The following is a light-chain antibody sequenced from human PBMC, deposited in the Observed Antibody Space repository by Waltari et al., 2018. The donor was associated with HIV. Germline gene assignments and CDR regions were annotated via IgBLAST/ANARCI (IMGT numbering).Light chain of an antibody. CDR1: ALPKQY. CDR2: KDT. V-gene: IGLV3-25*03. J-gene: IGLJ3*02. CDR3: QSADSSGTWV. Sequence: SYELTQPPSVSVSPGPTARITCSGDALPKQYAYWYHQKPGQAPVLVIYKDTERPSGIPERFSGSSSGTTVTLTISGVQAEDEADYYCQSADSSGTWVFGGGTKLTVL.